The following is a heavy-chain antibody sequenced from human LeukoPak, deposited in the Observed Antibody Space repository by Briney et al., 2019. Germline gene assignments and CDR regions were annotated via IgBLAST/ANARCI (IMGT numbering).Heavy chain of an antibody. CDR1: GGSISSYY. Sequence: SETLSLTCTVSGGSISSYYWSWIRQPPGKGLEWIGYIYYSGSTNYNPSLKSRVTISVDTSKNQFSLKLSSVTAADTAVYYGARGGLPVAGSFDYWGQGTLVTVSS. CDR3: ARGGLPVAGSFDY. V-gene: IGHV4-59*01. D-gene: IGHD6-19*01. CDR2: IYYSGST. J-gene: IGHJ4*02.